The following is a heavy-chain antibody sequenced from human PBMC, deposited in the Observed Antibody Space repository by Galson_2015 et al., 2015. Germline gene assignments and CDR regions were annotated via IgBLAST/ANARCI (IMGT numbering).Heavy chain of an antibody. Sequence: SLRLSCAASGFTFSNAWMSWVRQAPGKGLEWVGRIKSKTDGGTTDYAAPVKGRFTISRDDSKNTLYLQMNSLKTEDTAVYYCTTAMGRHDIGVDAFDIWGQGTMVTVSS. D-gene: IGHD3-16*01. J-gene: IGHJ3*02. V-gene: IGHV3-15*01. CDR3: TTAMGRHDIGVDAFDI. CDR2: IKSKTDGGTT. CDR1: GFTFSNAW.